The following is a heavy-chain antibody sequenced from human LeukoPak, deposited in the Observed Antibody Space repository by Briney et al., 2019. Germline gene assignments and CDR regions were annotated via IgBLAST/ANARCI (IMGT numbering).Heavy chain of an antibody. CDR1: GFTVSNNY. CDR3: AKIYCSSTSCYNHYYYYMDV. CDR2: IYSGGST. J-gene: IGHJ6*03. Sequence: GGSLRLSCAASGFTVSNNYMTWVRQAPGKGLEWVSLIYSGGSTYYADSVKGRFTISRDNSKNTVYLQMNSLRAEDTAVYYCAKIYCSSTSCYNHYYYYMDVWGKGTTVTVSS. D-gene: IGHD2-2*02. V-gene: IGHV3-66*01.